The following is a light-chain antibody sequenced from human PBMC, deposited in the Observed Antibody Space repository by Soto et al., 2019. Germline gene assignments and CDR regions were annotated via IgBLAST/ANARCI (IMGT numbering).Light chain of an antibody. Sequence: EIVLTQSPGALSLSPGERATLSCRASQSVTSNYLAWYQQKRGQAPRLLIDGASSRATGIPARFSGSWSGNDFTLTISRLEPEDFAVYYCQQYGRSPLTFGGGTKVEIK. CDR3: QQYGRSPLT. V-gene: IGKV3-20*01. CDR1: QSVTSNY. J-gene: IGKJ4*01. CDR2: GAS.